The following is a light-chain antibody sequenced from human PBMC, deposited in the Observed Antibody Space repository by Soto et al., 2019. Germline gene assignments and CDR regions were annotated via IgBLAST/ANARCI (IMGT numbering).Light chain of an antibody. CDR1: QSIGGS. J-gene: IGKJ1*01. CDR2: KAS. V-gene: IGKV1-5*03. Sequence: DIQMTQSPSTLSASVGDRVTITCRASQSIGGSLAWYQQKPGKAPNFLIYKASSLQRGVPSRFSGSISGTEFTLTISSLQPDDFAIYYCQQHESYPWTFGQGTKVEIK. CDR3: QQHESYPWT.